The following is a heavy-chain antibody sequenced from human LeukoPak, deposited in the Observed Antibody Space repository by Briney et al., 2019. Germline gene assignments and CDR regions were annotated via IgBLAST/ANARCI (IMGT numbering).Heavy chain of an antibody. J-gene: IGHJ4*02. CDR2: IKQDGSEK. CDR3: ARDLNIVGATWSDY. CDR1: GFTFSSYW. V-gene: IGHV3-7*01. D-gene: IGHD1-26*01. Sequence: PGGSLRLYCAASGFTFSSYWMSWVRQAPGKGLEWVANIKQDGSEKYYVYSVKGRFTISRDNAKNSLYLQMNSLRAEDTAVYYCARDLNIVGATWSDYWGQGTLVTVSS.